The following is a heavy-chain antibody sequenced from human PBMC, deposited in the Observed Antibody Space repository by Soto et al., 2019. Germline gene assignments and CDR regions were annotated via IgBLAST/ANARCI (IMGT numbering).Heavy chain of an antibody. J-gene: IGHJ4*02. CDR1: GFTFSSYW. D-gene: IGHD1-26*01. V-gene: IGHV3-74*01. CDR3: ARGYSGSYGRFDS. Sequence: GGSLRLSCAASGFTFSSYWMHWVRQTPGKGLVWVSHINTYGSSTNYADSVKGRFTISRDNAKSTLYLQMNSLRAEDTAVYYCARGYSGSYGRFDSWGQGTLVTVSS. CDR2: INTYGSST.